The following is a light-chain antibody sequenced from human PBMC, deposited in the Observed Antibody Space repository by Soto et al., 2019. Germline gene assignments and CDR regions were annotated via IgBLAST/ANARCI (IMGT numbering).Light chain of an antibody. J-gene: IGLJ3*02. Sequence: QSVLTQSPSASASLGASVKLPCPLSSGYSTYAIAWHQQQSEKGPRFLMKINYDGTHSKGDGFFDRFSGSSSGAERHLTISSLQSEDEADYYCQSLGTGIQVFGGGTKLTVL. CDR1: SGYSTYA. CDR3: QSLGTGIQV. CDR2: INYDGTH. V-gene: IGLV4-69*01.